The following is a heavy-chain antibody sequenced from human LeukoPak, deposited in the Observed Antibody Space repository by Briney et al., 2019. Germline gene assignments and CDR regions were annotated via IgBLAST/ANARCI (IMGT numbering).Heavy chain of an antibody. Sequence: GGSLRLSCAASGFTFSSYAMSWVRQAPGKGLEWVSAISGSGGSTYYADSVKGRFTVARDNSKTTLYLQMNSLRAEDTAVYYCAKELYGSGSYPDYWGQGTLVTVSS. CDR2: ISGSGGST. CDR1: GFTFSSYA. V-gene: IGHV3-23*01. D-gene: IGHD3-10*01. CDR3: AKELYGSGSYPDY. J-gene: IGHJ4*02.